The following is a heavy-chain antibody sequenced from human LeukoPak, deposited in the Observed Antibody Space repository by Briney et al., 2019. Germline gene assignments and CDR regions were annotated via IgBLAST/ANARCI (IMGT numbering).Heavy chain of an antibody. CDR3: AKDLSGSYNWFDP. CDR1: GFTFSSYG. D-gene: IGHD1-26*01. Sequence: GGSLRLSCAASGFTFSSYGMHWVRQAPGKGLGWVAFIRYDGSNKYYADSVKGRFTISRDNSKNTLYLQMNSLRAEDTAVYYCAKDLSGSYNWFDPWGQGTLVTVSS. J-gene: IGHJ5*02. V-gene: IGHV3-30*02. CDR2: IRYDGSNK.